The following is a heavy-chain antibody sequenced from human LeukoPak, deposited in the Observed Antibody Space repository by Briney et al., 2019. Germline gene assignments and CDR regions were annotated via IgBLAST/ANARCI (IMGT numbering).Heavy chain of an antibody. CDR1: GGSISSYY. CDR3: AREGIAVAGTWTYYFDY. D-gene: IGHD6-19*01. CDR2: TYYSGST. V-gene: IGHV4-59*01. Sequence: PSETLSLTCTVSGGSISSYYWSWIRQPPGKGLEWIGYTYYSGSTNYNPSLKSRVTISVDTSKNQFSLKLSSVTAADTAVYYCAREGIAVAGTWTYYFDYWGQGTLVTVSS. J-gene: IGHJ4*02.